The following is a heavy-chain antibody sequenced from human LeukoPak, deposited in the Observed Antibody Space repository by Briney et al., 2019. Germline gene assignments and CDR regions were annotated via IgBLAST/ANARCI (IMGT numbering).Heavy chain of an antibody. D-gene: IGHD6-13*01. CDR2: IYSGGST. Sequence: GGSLRLSCAASGFTVSSNYMSWVRQAPGKGLEWVSVIYSGGSTYYADSVKGRFTISRDNSKNTLYLQMNSLRAEDTAVYYCATYDTTAAGTKGAFDIWGQGTMVTVSS. CDR1: GFTVSSNY. J-gene: IGHJ3*02. V-gene: IGHV3-53*01. CDR3: ATYDTTAAGTKGAFDI.